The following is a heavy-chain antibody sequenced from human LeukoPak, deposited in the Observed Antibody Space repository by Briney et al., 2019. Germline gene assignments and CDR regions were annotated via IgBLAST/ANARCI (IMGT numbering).Heavy chain of an antibody. J-gene: IGHJ4*02. CDR2: ISSSGSDI. D-gene: IGHD4-23*01. CDR1: GFTFRNYG. V-gene: IGHV3-48*03. Sequence: GGSLRPSSAASGFTFRNYGMHWVREAPGRGLERVSYISSSGSDIYYADSVKGRFTISRDNAKNSLYLHMNSLRAEDTAVYYCARDYGGSSPFDYWGQGTLVTVSS. CDR3: ARDYGGSSPFDY.